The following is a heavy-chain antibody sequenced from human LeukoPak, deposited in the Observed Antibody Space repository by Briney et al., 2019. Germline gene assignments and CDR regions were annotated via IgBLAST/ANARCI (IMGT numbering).Heavy chain of an antibody. D-gene: IGHD5-12*01. J-gene: IGHJ4*02. Sequence: PGGSLRLSCALSGFTFSSYAMRWVRQAPGKGLEWVSAISGRGDTTYYADSVKGRFTISRDKSKNTLYLQMNSLRAADTAVYHCANQLEGYTGYPTRFDYGGEGTLVTVSS. CDR1: GFTFSSYA. V-gene: IGHV3-23*01. CDR3: ANQLEGYTGYPTRFDY. CDR2: ISGRGDTT.